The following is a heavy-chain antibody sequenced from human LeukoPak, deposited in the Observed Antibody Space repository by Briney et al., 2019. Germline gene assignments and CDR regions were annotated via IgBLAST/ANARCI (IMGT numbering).Heavy chain of an antibody. CDR2: IIPILGIA. CDR3: ASSSEGSSGYYYVLDY. CDR1: GGTFSSYT. V-gene: IGHV1-69*02. D-gene: IGHD3-22*01. Sequence: SVKVSCKASGGTFSSYTISWVRQAPGQGLEWMGRIIPILGIANYAQKFQGRVTITADKSTSTAYTELSSLRSEDTAVYYCASSSEGSSGYYYVLDYWGQGTLVTVSS. J-gene: IGHJ4*02.